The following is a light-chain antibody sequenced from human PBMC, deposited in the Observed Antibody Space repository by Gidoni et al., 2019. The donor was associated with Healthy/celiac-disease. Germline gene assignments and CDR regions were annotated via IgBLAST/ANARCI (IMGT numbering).Light chain of an antibody. J-gene: IGLJ2*01. V-gene: IGLV6-57*01. CDR3: QSYDSSNQGV. CDR1: SGSIASNY. Sequence: NFMLTQPHSVSESPGKTVTISCTRSSGSIASNYVQWYQQRPGSSPTTVIYEDNQRPSVVPDLFSGSIDSSSNSASLTISGLKTEDEADYYCQSYDSSNQGVFGGGTKLTVL. CDR2: EDN.